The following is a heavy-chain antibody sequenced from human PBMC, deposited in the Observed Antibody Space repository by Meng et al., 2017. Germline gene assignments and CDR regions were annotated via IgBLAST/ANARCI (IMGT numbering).Heavy chain of an antibody. Sequence: SGPTLVKPTQTLTLTCTFSGFSLSTSGVGVGWIRQPPGKALEWLALIYWNDDKRYSPSLKSRLTITKATSKNQVVLTMTNMDPVDTATYYCARLLLLWFGEFHPFDYWGQGTLVTVSS. CDR3: ARLLLLWFGEFHPFDY. CDR2: IYWNDDK. V-gene: IGHV2-5*01. J-gene: IGHJ4*02. D-gene: IGHD3-10*01. CDR1: GFSLSTSGVG.